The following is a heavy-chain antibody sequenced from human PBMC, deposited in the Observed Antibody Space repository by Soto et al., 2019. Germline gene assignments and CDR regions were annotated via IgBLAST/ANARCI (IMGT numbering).Heavy chain of an antibody. D-gene: IGHD3-22*01. CDR1: GASINSGGYY. V-gene: IGHV4-31*03. CDR2: IYYSGST. Sequence: PSETLSLTCTVSGASINSGGYYWSWIRQHPGKGLEWIGYIYYSGSTYYNPSLKSRVTISVDKSKKQFSLKLTSVTAADTAVYYCARSPDSSPPWFDPWGQGTLVPVSS. CDR3: ARSPDSSPPWFDP. J-gene: IGHJ5*02.